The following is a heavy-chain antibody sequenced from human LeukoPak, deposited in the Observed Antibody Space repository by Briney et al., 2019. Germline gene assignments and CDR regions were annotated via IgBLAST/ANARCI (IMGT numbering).Heavy chain of an antibody. Sequence: PGGSLGLSCAASGFTSSSYDMHWVRQATGKGLEWVSAIGTAGDTYYPGSVKGRFTISRDNSKNTLYLQMNSLRAEDTAVYYCAALGDYGYWGQGTLVTVSS. J-gene: IGHJ4*02. CDR1: GFTSSSYD. V-gene: IGHV3-13*01. CDR2: IGTAGDT. CDR3: AALGDYGY. D-gene: IGHD4-17*01.